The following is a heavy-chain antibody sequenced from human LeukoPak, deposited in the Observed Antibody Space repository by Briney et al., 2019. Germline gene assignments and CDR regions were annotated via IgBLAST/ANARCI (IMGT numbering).Heavy chain of an antibody. CDR2: ISWDGGTT. CDR1: GFTFYDYS. Sequence: GGSLRLSCAASGFTFYDYSMHWVRHAPGKGLEWVSVISWDGGTTYYADSVKGRSTISRDNSKNSLFLQMNSLKTEDTALYYCAKLGARASSDYWGQGTLVTVSS. J-gene: IGHJ4*02. V-gene: IGHV3-43*01. CDR3: AKLGARASSDY. D-gene: IGHD3-16*01.